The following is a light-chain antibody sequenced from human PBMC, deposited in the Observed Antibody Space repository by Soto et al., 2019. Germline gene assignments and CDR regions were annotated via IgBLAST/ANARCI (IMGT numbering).Light chain of an antibody. V-gene: IGKV1-39*01. CDR3: QQSYST. J-gene: IGKJ1*01. CDR2: AAS. CDR1: QSINTW. Sequence: DIQMNQSPSTLSASVGDRVTITCRASQSINTWLAWYQQKPGKAPKLLIYAASSLQSGVPSRFSGSGSGTDFTLTISSLQPEDFATYYCQQSYSTFGQGTKVDI.